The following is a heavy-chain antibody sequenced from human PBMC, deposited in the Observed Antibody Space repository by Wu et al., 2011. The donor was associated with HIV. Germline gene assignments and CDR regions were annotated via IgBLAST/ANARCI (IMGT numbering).Heavy chain of an antibody. Sequence: QVQLVQSGAEVKKPGASVKVSYKASGYTFTDYYMHWVRQAPGHGLEWVGLINPYADSAKYAQKFQGRVTMIRNTSISIAYMELSSLRFDDTAVYYCSRGRGWQERDWGQGTLVTVSS. CDR3: SRGRGWQERD. V-gene: IGHV1-46*01. J-gene: IGHJ4*02. CDR1: GYTFTDYY. D-gene: IGHD2-15*01. CDR2: INPYADSA.